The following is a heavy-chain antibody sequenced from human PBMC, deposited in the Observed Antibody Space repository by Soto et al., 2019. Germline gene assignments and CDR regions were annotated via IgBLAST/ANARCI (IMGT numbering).Heavy chain of an antibody. CDR2: IYYSGST. CDR1: GGSISSYY. J-gene: IGHJ6*02. V-gene: IGHV4-59*01. CDR3: ARGPPGIAAADYYYYGMDV. Sequence: SETLSLTCTVSGGSISSYYWSWIRQPPGKGLEWIGYIYYSGSTNYNPSLKSRVTISVDTSKNQFSLKLSSVTAADTAVYYCARGPPGIAAADYYYYGMDVWGQGTTVTVSS. D-gene: IGHD6-13*01.